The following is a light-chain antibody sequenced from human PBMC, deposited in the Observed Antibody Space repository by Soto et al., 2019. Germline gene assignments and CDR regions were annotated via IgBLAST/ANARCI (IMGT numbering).Light chain of an antibody. Sequence: DIQMTQSPSTLSASVGDRVTITCRASQNINKWLAWYQQTPGKAPKLLIYDASSLGSGVPSRFSGSGSGTEFTLTISNLQPDDFATYYCQQYNAYRTFGQGTRVDI. CDR1: QNINKW. CDR3: QQYNAYRT. J-gene: IGKJ1*01. CDR2: DAS. V-gene: IGKV1-5*01.